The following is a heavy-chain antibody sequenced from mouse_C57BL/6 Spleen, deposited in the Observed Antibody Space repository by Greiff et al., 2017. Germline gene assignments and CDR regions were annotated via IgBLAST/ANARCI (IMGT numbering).Heavy chain of an antibody. V-gene: IGHV5-17*01. J-gene: IGHJ2*01. CDR2: ISSGSSTI. D-gene: IGHD1-1*01. CDR1: GFTFSDYG. Sequence: EVKLMESGGGLVKPGGSLKLSCAASGFTFSDYGMHWVRQAPEKGLEWVAYISSGSSTIYYADTVKGRFTISRDNAKNTLFLQMTSLRSGDTALYYCARRGYYGSSYDFDYWGQGTTLTVSS. CDR3: ARRGYYGSSYDFDY.